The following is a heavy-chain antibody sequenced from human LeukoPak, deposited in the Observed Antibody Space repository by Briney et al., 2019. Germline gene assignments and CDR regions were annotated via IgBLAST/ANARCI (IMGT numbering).Heavy chain of an antibody. CDR1: GWSFSGYY. V-gene: IGHV4-34*01. Sequence: SETLSLTCAVYGWSFSGYYWSWIRQPPGKGLEWIGEINRSGSTNYNPSLKSRVTISVDTSKNQFSLKLSAVTAADTAVYYCARGVRERWLQSRYGYWGQGTLVTVSS. J-gene: IGHJ4*02. CDR2: INRSGST. D-gene: IGHD5-24*01. CDR3: ARGVRERWLQSRYGY.